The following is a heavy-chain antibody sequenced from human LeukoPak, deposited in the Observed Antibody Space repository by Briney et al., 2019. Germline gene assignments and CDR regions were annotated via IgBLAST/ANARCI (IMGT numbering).Heavy chain of an antibody. CDR1: GFTFSSYA. V-gene: IGHV3-30-3*01. D-gene: IGHD5-18*01. Sequence: GGSLRLSCAASGFTFSSYAMHWVRQAPGKGLEWVAVISYDGSNKYYADSVKGRFTISRDNSKNTLYLQMNSLRAEDTAVYYCAKDATSLYSYGSYYFDYWGQGTLVTVSS. CDR3: AKDATSLYSYGSYYFDY. CDR2: ISYDGSNK. J-gene: IGHJ4*02.